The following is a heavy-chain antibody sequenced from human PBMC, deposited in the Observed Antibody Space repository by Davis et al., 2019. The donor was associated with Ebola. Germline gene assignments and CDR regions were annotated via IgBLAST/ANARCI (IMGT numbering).Heavy chain of an antibody. CDR3: ARAIAAAGFPGIDY. CDR1: GYAFRNSG. Sequence: ASVTVPCKASGYAFRNSGIHWVRQAPGQGLEWMGWISPNRGKTNYEQKFQGRVTMTTDTSTTTAYIDLRNLTSDDTAVYYCARAIAAAGFPGIDYWGQGTLVTVSS. V-gene: IGHV1-18*01. D-gene: IGHD6-13*01. J-gene: IGHJ4*02. CDR2: ISPNRGKT.